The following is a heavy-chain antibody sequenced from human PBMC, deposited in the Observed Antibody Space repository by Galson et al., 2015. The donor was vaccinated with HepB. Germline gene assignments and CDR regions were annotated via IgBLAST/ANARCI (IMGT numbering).Heavy chain of an antibody. CDR2: ISWNSGSI. V-gene: IGHV3-9*01. CDR3: AKGVGHFWTGYYLDY. D-gene: IGHD3/OR15-3a*01. J-gene: IGHJ4*02. Sequence: SLRLSCAASGFTFGDYAMHWVRQAPGKGLEWVSGISWNSGSIGYADSVKGRFTISRDNAKNSLYLQMNSLRAEDTALYYCAKGVGHFWTGYYLDYWGQGTLVTVSS. CDR1: GFTFGDYA.